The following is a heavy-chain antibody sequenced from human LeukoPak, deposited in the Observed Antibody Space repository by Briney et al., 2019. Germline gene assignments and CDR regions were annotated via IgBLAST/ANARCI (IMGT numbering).Heavy chain of an antibody. CDR3: AGQYYDFWSGYYTLSFDY. J-gene: IGHJ4*02. D-gene: IGHD3-3*01. V-gene: IGHV3-30*03. CDR1: GFTFSSYG. CDR2: ISYDGSNK. Sequence: GGSLRLSCAASGFTFSSYGMHWVRQAPGKGLEWVAVISYDGSNKYYADSVKGRFTISRDNSKNTLYLQMNSLRAEDTAVYYCAGQYYDFWSGYYTLSFDYWGQGTLVTVSS.